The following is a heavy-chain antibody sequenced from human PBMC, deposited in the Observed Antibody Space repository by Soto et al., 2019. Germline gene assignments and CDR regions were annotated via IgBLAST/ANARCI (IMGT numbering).Heavy chain of an antibody. Sequence: QVQLVESGGGVVQPGRSLRLSCAASGFTFSSYAMHWVRQAPGKGLEWVAVISYDGSNKYYADSVKGRFTISRDNSKNTLYLQMNSLRAEDTAVYYWARTTYGSGSYPLFGYWGQGTLVTVSS. J-gene: IGHJ4*02. CDR3: ARTTYGSGSYPLFGY. D-gene: IGHD3-10*01. CDR1: GFTFSSYA. V-gene: IGHV3-30-3*01. CDR2: ISYDGSNK.